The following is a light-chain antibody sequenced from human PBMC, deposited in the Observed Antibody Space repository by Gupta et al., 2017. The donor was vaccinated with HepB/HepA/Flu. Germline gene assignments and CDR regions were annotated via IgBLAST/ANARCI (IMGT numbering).Light chain of an antibody. Sequence: YELAQAPSVSVSPGQTAVITCPGDVLTEAFVYWYQQKAGQAPVLVIFKDSERPSGIPDRFSGSSSDTTATLTISGVQAEDAADYYCQTADSDYNWIFGGGTRLTV. CDR3: QTADSDYNWI. J-gene: IGLJ3*02. CDR2: KDS. CDR1: VLTEAF. V-gene: IGLV3-25*03.